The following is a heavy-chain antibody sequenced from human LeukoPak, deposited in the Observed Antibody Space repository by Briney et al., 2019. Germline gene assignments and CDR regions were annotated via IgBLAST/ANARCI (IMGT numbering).Heavy chain of an antibody. V-gene: IGHV3-23*01. Sequence: PGGSLRLSCAASGFTFSDYSMNWVRQAPGGGLEWVSVLNARATSPHYADSVKGRFTISRDNPKNTLYLQMDRLRAEDTAVYYCAKEAWFGELALDRWGQGTLVTVSS. CDR1: GFTFSDYS. CDR2: LNARATSP. CDR3: AKEAWFGELALDR. D-gene: IGHD3-10*01. J-gene: IGHJ5*02.